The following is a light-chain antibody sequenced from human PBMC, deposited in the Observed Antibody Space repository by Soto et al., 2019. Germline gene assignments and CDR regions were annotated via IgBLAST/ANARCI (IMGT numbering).Light chain of an antibody. J-gene: IGKJ1*01. V-gene: IGKV1-39*01. CDR2: AAS. CDR3: XXXXXTPLT. Sequence: DTQLSQSPSPPSGSVGGRVPLTCPASQSISSYFNWYQQKPGKAPKLLIYAASSLQSGVPSRFSGSGSGTDFTLTISSLQPEDFATYXXXXXXXTPLTFGQGTKVDIK. CDR1: QSISSY.